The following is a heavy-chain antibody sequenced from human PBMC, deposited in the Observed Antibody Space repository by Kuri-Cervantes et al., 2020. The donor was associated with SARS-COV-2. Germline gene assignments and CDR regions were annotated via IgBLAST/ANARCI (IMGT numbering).Heavy chain of an antibody. V-gene: IGHV3-30-3*01. Sequence: GGSLRPSCAASGFTFSSYAMHWVRQAPGKGLEWVAVISYDGSNKYYADSVKGRFTISRDNSKNTLYLQMNSLRAEDTAVYYCARSPPLGYFDLWGRGTLVTVSS. CDR3: ARSPPLGYFDL. CDR2: ISYDGSNK. J-gene: IGHJ2*01. CDR1: GFTFSSYA.